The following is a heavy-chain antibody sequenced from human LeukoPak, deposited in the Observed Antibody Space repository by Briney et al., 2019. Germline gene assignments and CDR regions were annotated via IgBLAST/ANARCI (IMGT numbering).Heavy chain of an antibody. Sequence: GGSLRLSCAASGFTVSSNYMSWVRQAPGKGLEWVSVIYSGGSTCYADSVKGRFTISRDNSKNTLYLQMNSLRAEDTAVYYCARGLTRGFDFDYWGQGTLVTVSS. J-gene: IGHJ4*02. V-gene: IGHV3-53*01. CDR2: IYSGGST. CDR1: GFTVSSNY. CDR3: ARGLTRGFDFDY. D-gene: IGHD2-2*01.